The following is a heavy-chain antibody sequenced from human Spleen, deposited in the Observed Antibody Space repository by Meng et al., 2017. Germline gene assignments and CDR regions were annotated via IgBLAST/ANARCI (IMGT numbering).Heavy chain of an antibody. J-gene: IGHJ4*02. CDR1: GGTFSTSI. Sequence: QAQLVQSGAGVKKPGSAVKVSCKASGGTFSTSIINWVRQAPGQGLEWVGGIVPIFGTPDYAQKFQGRVTITADKSTSTAYMELSSLRSEDTAMYYCARDEDISAAGYLLGDFWGQGTLVTVSS. V-gene: IGHV1-69*06. CDR2: IVPIFGTP. CDR3: ARDEDISAAGYLLGDF. D-gene: IGHD6-13*01.